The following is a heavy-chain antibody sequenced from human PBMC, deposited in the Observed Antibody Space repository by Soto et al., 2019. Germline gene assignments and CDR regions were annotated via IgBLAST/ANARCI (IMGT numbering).Heavy chain of an antibody. CDR3: ARVVGALGHWFDP. J-gene: IGHJ5*02. CDR1: GYTFTSYG. V-gene: IGHV1-18*01. Sequence: QVQLVQSGAEVKKPGASVKVSCKASGYTFTSYGLSWVRQAPGQGLEWMGRISAYNYNTNYAQKLQGRVTRTTDTSTITAYVELRSLSSDDTAVYYCARVVGALGHWFDPWGQGTLVTVSS. D-gene: IGHD1-26*01. CDR2: ISAYNYNT.